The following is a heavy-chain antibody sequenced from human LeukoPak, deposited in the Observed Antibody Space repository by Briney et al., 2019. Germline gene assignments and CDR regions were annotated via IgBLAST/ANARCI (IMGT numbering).Heavy chain of an antibody. V-gene: IGHV4-34*01. J-gene: IGHJ4*02. CDR3: ARVGKFSYDPAFFFAY. Sequence: SETLSLTCAVYGVSFSGYYWSWIRQPPGKGLEWIGEINHSGSTNYKPSLKSRDTISINTSKNQFSLRRSYTAAADAAFKYWARVGKFSYDPAFFFAYGGQASPVTVPS. CDR1: GVSFSGYY. D-gene: IGHD3-16*01. CDR2: INHSGST.